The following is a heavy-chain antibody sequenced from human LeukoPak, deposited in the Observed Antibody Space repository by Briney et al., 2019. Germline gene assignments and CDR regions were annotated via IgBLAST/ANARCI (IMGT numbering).Heavy chain of an antibody. CDR1: GYTLTELS. D-gene: IGHD1-7*01. V-gene: IGHV1-24*01. CDR2: FDPEDGET. Sequence: GASVKVSCKVSGYTLTELSMHWVRQAPGKGLEWMGGFDPEDGETIYAQKFQGRVTMTEDTSTDTAYMELSSLRSEDTAVYYCATLNWNYGWRNYCCMDVWGKGTTVTVSS. J-gene: IGHJ6*03. CDR3: ATLNWNYGWRNYCCMDV.